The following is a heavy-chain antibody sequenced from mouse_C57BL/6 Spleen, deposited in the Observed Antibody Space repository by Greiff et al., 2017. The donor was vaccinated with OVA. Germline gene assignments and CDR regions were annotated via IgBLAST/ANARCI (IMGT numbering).Heavy chain of an antibody. V-gene: IGHV1-82*01. CDR3: ARSYDY. J-gene: IGHJ2*01. Sequence: VQLQESGPELVKPGASVKISCKASGYAFSSSWMNWVKQRPGKGLEWIGRIYPGDGDTNYNGKFKGKATLTADKSSSTAYMQLSSLTSEDSAVYFCARSYDYWGQGTTLTVSS. CDR2: IYPGDGDT. CDR1: GYAFSSSW.